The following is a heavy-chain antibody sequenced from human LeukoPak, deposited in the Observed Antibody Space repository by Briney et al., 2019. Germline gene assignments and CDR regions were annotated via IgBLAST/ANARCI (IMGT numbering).Heavy chain of an antibody. CDR2: IYYSGST. J-gene: IGHJ4*02. CDR3: ARVGELVDD. D-gene: IGHD6-13*01. CDR1: GGSISRYY. Sequence: PSETLSLTCTVSGGSISRYYWSWIRQPPGKGLEWIGYIYYSGSTNYNPSLKSRVTISVDTSKNQFSLKLSSVTAADTAVYYCARVGELVDDWGQGTLVTVSS. V-gene: IGHV4-59*01.